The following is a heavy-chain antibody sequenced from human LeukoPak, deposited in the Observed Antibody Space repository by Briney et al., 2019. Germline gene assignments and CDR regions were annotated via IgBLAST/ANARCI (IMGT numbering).Heavy chain of an antibody. Sequence: PGGSLRLSCAASGLTCSRYCMSWVRQAPGKGREWVANIKQDGSEKDYVGSVKGRFTSARDNTKNSLDLQMNSLRAEDTAVSYCARLKQQLVPLLGRDTTSYSYYYMDVWGKGPTVTASS. CDR2: IKQDGSEK. V-gene: IGHV3-7*01. CDR3: ARLKQQLVPLLGRDTTSYSYYYMDV. CDR1: GLTCSRYC. J-gene: IGHJ6*03. D-gene: IGHD6-13*01.